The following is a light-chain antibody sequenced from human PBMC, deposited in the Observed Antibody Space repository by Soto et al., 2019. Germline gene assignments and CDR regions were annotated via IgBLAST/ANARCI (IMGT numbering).Light chain of an antibody. CDR3: QQYGRSSWT. V-gene: IGKV3-20*01. CDR1: QSVTSY. J-gene: IGKJ1*01. CDR2: AAS. Sequence: ETVLTQSPGTLSLSPWERATLSCRASQSVTSYLAWYQQKPGQAPRLLIYAASARATGIPDRFSGSGSGTDFTLTISRLEPEDFAVYYCQQYGRSSWTFGQGTKVDIK.